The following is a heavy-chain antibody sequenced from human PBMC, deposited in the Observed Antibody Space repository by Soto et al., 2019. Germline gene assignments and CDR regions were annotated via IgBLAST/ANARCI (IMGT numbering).Heavy chain of an antibody. V-gene: IGHV4-59*01. Sequence: SETLSLTCTVSGGSISSYYWSWIRQPPGKGLEWIGYIYYSGSTNYNPSLKSRVTISVDTSKNQFSLKLSSVTAADTAVYYCARDRADGDYGGAFDIWGQGTMVT. CDR2: IYYSGST. J-gene: IGHJ3*02. D-gene: IGHD4-17*01. CDR1: GGSISSYY. CDR3: ARDRADGDYGGAFDI.